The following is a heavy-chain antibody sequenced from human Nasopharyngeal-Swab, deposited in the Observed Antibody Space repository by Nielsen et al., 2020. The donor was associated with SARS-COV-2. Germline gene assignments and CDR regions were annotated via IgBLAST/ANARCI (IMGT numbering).Heavy chain of an antibody. V-gene: IGHV3-21*01. CDR2: ISSSSSYI. CDR3: ATGQPDPSFGYSSGWNSHLYYFDD. CDR1: TFPFSTST. J-gene: IGHJ4*02. Sequence: GESLKLSCVASTFPFSTSTMNWVRQAPGKGLEWVSSISSSSSYIYYADSLQGRFTISRDNTKNSLFLQMNSLRAEDTAVYYCATGQPDPSFGYSSGWNSHLYYFDDWGQGTLVTVSS. D-gene: IGHD6-19*01.